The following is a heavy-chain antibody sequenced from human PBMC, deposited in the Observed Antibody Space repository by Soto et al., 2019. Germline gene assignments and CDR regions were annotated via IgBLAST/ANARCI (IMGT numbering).Heavy chain of an antibody. Sequence: PSETLSLTCAVSGGPFSGVYWSWIRQPPGKGLEWIGIISYSGSTHYNPSLKSRVSISVDTSKRDFSLKLRSVTAADTAVYFCASETNYEISWFDSWGQGTLVTVSS. J-gene: IGHJ5*01. D-gene: IGHD4-4*01. CDR1: GGPFSGVY. CDR3: ASETNYEISWFDS. CDR2: ISYSGST. V-gene: IGHV4-59*08.